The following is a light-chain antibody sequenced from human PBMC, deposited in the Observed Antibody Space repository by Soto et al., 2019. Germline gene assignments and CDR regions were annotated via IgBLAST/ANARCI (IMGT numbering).Light chain of an antibody. J-gene: IGKJ5*01. CDR1: QSVTSK. Sequence: EVVLTQSPGTLSLSPGDRATLSCGASQSVTSKLAWYQQKPGQAPRLLISGASNRATGIPDRFSGSGSGTDFTLTISRLEPDDFALYFCQQYGGSPITVGLGTRLESK. V-gene: IGKV3-20*01. CDR3: QQYGGSPIT. CDR2: GAS.